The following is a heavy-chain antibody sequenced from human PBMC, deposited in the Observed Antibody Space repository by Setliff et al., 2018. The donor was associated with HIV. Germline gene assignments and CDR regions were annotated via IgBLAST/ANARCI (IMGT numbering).Heavy chain of an antibody. CDR2: VSYSGST. CDR3: ARDLRFDP. J-gene: IGHJ5*02. CDR1: GGSINSSAYY. V-gene: IGHV4-39*02. Sequence: SETLSLTCTVSGGSINSSAYYWGWIRQPPGKGLEWIGSVSYSGSTYYNPSLKSRVTISIDTSKNQFSLKLSSVTAADTALYYCARDLRFDPWGQGTLVTVSS.